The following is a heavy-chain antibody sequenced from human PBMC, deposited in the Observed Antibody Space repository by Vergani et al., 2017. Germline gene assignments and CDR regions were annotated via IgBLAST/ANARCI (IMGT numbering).Heavy chain of an antibody. Sequence: QVQLVQSGAEVKKPGASVKVSCKASGYTFTSYAMHWVRQAPGQRLEWMGWINTGNGNTKYSQKFQGRVTITRDTSASTAYMELSSLRSEDTAVYYCARDKFLGCSSTSCYYYYYGMDVWGQGTTVTVSS. CDR1: GYTFTSYA. V-gene: IGHV1-3*04. D-gene: IGHD2-2*01. CDR3: ARDKFLGCSSTSCYYYYYGMDV. J-gene: IGHJ6*02. CDR2: INTGNGNT.